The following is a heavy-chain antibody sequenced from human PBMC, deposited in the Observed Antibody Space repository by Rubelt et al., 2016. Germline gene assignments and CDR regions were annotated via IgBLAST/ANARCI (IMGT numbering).Heavy chain of an antibody. Sequence: QVQLVQSGAEVKKPGSSVKVSCKASGGTFTSYYMHWVRQAPGQGLEWMGGFDPEDGETIYAKKFQGRVTMTEDTFTDTAYMELSSRRSEETAVYYCAIRQPDYGDLDFDYWGQGTLVTVSS. J-gene: IGHJ4*02. D-gene: IGHD4-17*01. V-gene: IGHV1-24*01. CDR2: FDPEDGET. CDR3: AIRQPDYGDLDFDY. CDR1: GGTFTSYY.